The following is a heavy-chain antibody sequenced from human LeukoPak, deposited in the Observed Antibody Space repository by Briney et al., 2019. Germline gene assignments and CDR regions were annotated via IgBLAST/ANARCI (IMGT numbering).Heavy chain of an antibody. V-gene: IGHV3-23*01. CDR1: GFTFSSYA. Sequence: GGSLRLSCAASGFTFSSYAMSWVRQAPGKGLEWVSAIIGSGGSAYYADSVKGRFTISRDNSKNTLYLQMNSLRAEDTAVYYCAKEYVLLWFGELYRYFDYWGQGTLVTVSS. CDR3: AKEYVLLWFGELYRYFDY. J-gene: IGHJ4*02. D-gene: IGHD3-10*01. CDR2: IIGSGGSA.